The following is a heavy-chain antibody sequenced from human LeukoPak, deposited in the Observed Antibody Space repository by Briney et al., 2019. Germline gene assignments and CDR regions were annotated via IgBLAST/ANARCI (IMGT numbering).Heavy chain of an antibody. CDR1: GFTFDDYA. CDR3: AKDLWDRGTFIDY. CDR2: ISWTSGNI. J-gene: IGHJ4*02. V-gene: IGHV3-9*01. D-gene: IGHD3-10*01. Sequence: GGSLRLSCAASGFTFDDYAMHWVRQAPGKGLEWVSGISWTSGNIVYADSVKGRFTISRDNSKNTLYLQMNSLRAEDTAVYYCAKDLWDRGTFIDYWGQGTLVTVSS.